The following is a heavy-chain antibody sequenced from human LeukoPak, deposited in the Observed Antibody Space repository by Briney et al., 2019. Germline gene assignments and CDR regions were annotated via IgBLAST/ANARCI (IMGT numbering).Heavy chain of an antibody. J-gene: IGHJ4*02. V-gene: IGHV1-8*01. CDR3: ATAGRITMVRGVIDY. D-gene: IGHD3-10*01. CDR2: MNPNSGNT. Sequence: ASVKVSCKASGYTFTAYYMHWVRQATGQGLEWMGWMNPNSGNTGYAQKFQGRVTMTEDTSTDTAYMKLSSLRSEDTAVYYCATAGRITMVRGVIDYWGQGTLVTVSS. CDR1: GYTFTAYY.